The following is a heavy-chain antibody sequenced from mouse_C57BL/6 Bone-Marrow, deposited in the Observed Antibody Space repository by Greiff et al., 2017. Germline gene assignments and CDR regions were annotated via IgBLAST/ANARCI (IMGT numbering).Heavy chain of an antibody. J-gene: IGHJ4*01. CDR2: IDPENGDT. CDR3: TTHYYGSSYAMDY. Sequence: EVKLVESGAELVRPGASVKLSCTASGFNIKDDYMHWVKQRPEQGLEWIGWIDPENGDTEYASKFQGKATITADTSSNTAYLQLSSLTSEDTAVYYCTTHYYGSSYAMDYWGQGTSVTVSS. V-gene: IGHV14-4*01. CDR1: GFNIKDDY. D-gene: IGHD1-1*01.